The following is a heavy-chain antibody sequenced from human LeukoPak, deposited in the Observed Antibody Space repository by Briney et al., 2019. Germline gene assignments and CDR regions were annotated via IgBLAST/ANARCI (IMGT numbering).Heavy chain of an antibody. J-gene: IGHJ6*02. CDR2: IYTSGST. CDR1: GGSISSGSYY. CDR3: AREGPHYIKQQLNYGMDV. V-gene: IGHV4-61*02. Sequence: SETLSLTCTVSGGSISSGSYYWSWIRQPAGKGLEWIGRIYTSGSTNYNPSLKSRVTISVDTSKNQFSLQLNSVTPEDTAVYYCAREGPHYIKQQLNYGMDVWGQGATVTVSS. D-gene: IGHD6-13*01.